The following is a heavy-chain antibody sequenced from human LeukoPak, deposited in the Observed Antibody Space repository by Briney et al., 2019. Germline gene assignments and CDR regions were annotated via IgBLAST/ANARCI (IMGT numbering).Heavy chain of an antibody. J-gene: IGHJ4*02. CDR2: VNNDGSST. CDR3: AKGGLRVTDY. Sequence: GGSLRLSCAASGFIFSNYWLHWVRQAPGKGLVWVSRVNNDGSSTTYADSVKGRFTISRDNAKNTLYLQMNSLRAEDTAVCYCAKGGLRVTDYWGQGTLVTVSS. CDR1: GFIFSNYW. D-gene: IGHD5/OR15-5a*01. V-gene: IGHV3-74*03.